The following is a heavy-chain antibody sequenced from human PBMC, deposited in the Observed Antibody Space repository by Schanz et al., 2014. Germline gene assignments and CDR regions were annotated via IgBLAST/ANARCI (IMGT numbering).Heavy chain of an antibody. D-gene: IGHD1-1*01. CDR3: ARRVPYSFGLDV. V-gene: IGHV3-9*01. Sequence: EMQLVESGGGLVQPGRSLRLSCAASGFTFEDYAMHWVRQVPGKGLEWVSGISWNGAGIGYADSVKGRFTISRDNSKNTLYLQMNSLRAEDTAVYYCARRVPYSFGLDVWGQGATVTVSS. CDR2: ISWNGAGI. J-gene: IGHJ6*02. CDR1: GFTFEDYA.